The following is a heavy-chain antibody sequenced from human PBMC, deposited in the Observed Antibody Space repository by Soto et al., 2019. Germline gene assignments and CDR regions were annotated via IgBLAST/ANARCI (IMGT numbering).Heavy chain of an antibody. V-gene: IGHV1-69*13. D-gene: IGHD2-21*02. Sequence: SVKVSCEACGGSFSSYAISWVRQAPGQGLEWMGGIIPIFGTANYAQKFQGRVTITADESTSTAYMELSSLRSEDTAVYYCARVFGAYCGGDCYFDAFDIWGQGTMVTVSS. J-gene: IGHJ3*02. CDR2: IIPIFGTA. CDR1: GGSFSSYA. CDR3: ARVFGAYCGGDCYFDAFDI.